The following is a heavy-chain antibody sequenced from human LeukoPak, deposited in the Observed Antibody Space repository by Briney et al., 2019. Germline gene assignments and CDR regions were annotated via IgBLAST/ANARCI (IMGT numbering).Heavy chain of an antibody. Sequence: SETLSLTCTVSGGSISSYYWSWIRQPPGKGLEWIGYIYTSGSTNYNPSLKSRVTISVDTSKNQFSLKLSSVTAADTAVYYCARRGSSSWHNSYYFDYWGQGTLVTASS. CDR3: ARRGSSSWHNSYYFDY. J-gene: IGHJ4*02. CDR1: GGSISSYY. CDR2: IYTSGST. V-gene: IGHV4-4*09. D-gene: IGHD6-13*01.